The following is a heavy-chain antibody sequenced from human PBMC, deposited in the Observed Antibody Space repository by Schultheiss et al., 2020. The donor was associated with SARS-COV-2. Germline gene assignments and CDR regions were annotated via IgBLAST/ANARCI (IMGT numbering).Heavy chain of an antibody. Sequence: GGSLRLSCAASGFTFSSYAMSWVRQAPGKGLEWVAVISYDGSNKYYADSVKGRFTISRDNSKNTLYLQMNSLRAEDTAVYYCARDRHSTGYYYYMDVWGKGTTVTVSS. CDR3: ARDRHSTGYYYYMDV. CDR2: ISYDGSNK. J-gene: IGHJ6*03. CDR1: GFTFSSYA. V-gene: IGHV3-30*07. D-gene: IGHD1-14*01.